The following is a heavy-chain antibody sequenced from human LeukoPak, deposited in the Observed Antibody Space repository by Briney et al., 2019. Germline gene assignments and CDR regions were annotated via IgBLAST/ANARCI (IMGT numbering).Heavy chain of an antibody. CDR1: GFTFSSYA. V-gene: IGHV3-21*01. J-gene: IGHJ4*02. Sequence: GGSLRLSCAASGFTFSSYAMSWVRQAPGKGLEWVASISSSSSYIYYADSVKGRFTISRDNAKNSLSLQMNSLRAEDTAVYYCAIDRSSGYYGLDFWGQGTLVTVSS. CDR3: AIDRSSGYYGLDF. D-gene: IGHD3-22*01. CDR2: ISSSSSYI.